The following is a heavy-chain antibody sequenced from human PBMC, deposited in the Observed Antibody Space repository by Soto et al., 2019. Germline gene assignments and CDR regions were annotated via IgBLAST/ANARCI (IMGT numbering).Heavy chain of an antibody. J-gene: IGHJ6*03. Sequence: QVQLQESGPGLVKPSQTLSLTCAISGDSVSSNSAAWNWIRQSPSRGLEWLGRTYYRSRWYNDYAVPVRSRITVNAGTSKNQFSLQLTSVTPEDTAVYYCAGTTSYQWYYMDVWGKGTTVTVSS. CDR1: GDSVSSNSAA. CDR2: TYYRSRWYN. CDR3: AGTTSYQWYYMDV. V-gene: IGHV6-1*01. D-gene: IGHD1-7*01.